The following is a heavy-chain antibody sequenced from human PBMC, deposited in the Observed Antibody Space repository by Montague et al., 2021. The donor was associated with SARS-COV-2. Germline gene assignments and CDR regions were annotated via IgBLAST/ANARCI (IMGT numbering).Heavy chain of an antibody. D-gene: IGHD1-14*01. CDR3: ARISGITSWYYDY. CDR2: IYYTGST. J-gene: IGHJ4*02. V-gene: IGHV4-61*01. Sequence: SETLSLTCTVSGGSVSSGSYYWSWIRQPPGKGLQSIGYIYYTGSTNYNPSLQSRVTISFDSSKNQFSVRLSSVTAADTAVYYCARISGITSWYYDYWDQGTLVTVSS. CDR1: GGSVSSGSYY.